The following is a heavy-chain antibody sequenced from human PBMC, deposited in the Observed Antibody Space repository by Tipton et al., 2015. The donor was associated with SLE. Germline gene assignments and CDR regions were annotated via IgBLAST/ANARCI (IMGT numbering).Heavy chain of an antibody. CDR1: GGSFSGYY. CDR3: ARALDYGDAFDI. D-gene: IGHD4-17*01. Sequence: GLVKPSETLSLTCAVYGGSFSGYYWSWIRQPPGKGLEWIGEINHSGSTNYNPSLKSRVTISVDTSKNQFSLKLSSVTAADTAVYYCARALDYGDAFDIWGQGTMVTVSS. V-gene: IGHV4-34*01. J-gene: IGHJ3*02. CDR2: INHSGST.